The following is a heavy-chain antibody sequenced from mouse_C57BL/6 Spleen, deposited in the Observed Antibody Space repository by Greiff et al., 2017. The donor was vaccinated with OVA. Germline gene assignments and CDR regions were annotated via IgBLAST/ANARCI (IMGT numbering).Heavy chain of an antibody. V-gene: IGHV2-2*01. J-gene: IGHJ4*01. CDR3: AGHYYGSPYARDY. CDR2: IWSGGST. D-gene: IGHD1-1*01. Sequence: VKLVESGPGLVQPSQSLSITCTVSGFSLTSYGVHWVRQSPGKGLEWLGVIWSGGSTDYNAAFISRLSISKDNSKSQVFFKMNSLQADDTAIYYCAGHYYGSPYARDYWGQGTSVTVSS. CDR1: GFSLTSYG.